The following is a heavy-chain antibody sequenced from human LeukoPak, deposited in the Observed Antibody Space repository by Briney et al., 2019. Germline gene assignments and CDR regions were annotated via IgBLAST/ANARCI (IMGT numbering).Heavy chain of an antibody. CDR2: IYYSGST. V-gene: IGHV4-59*01. CDR3: ARERWGNTVLSYYYMDV. CDR1: GGSINNYY. Sequence: PSETLSLTCTVSGGSINNYYWSWIRQPPGKGLEWIGYIYYSGSTNYNPSLKSRVTISVDTSKNQFSLKLSSVTAADTAVYYCARERWGNTVLSYYYMDVWGKGTTVTVSS. D-gene: IGHD3-16*01. J-gene: IGHJ6*03.